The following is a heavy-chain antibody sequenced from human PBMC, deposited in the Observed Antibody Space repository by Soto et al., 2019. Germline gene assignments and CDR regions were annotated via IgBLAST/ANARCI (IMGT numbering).Heavy chain of an antibody. CDR3: ARPAVFLGEYYYDSRGPRWFDL. CDR2: ISPNSVGT. D-gene: IGHD3-22*01. V-gene: IGHV1-2*02. J-gene: IGHJ5*02. CDR1: AYTFTDYY. Sequence: ASGKDCCENSAYTFTDYYMNWRRQHTGQGREGMGWISPNSVGTHDARQCQGRVTMAWDASISTSYMELIRLRSDDTAVYYCARPAVFLGEYYYDSRGPRWFDLWGQGTLVPVSS.